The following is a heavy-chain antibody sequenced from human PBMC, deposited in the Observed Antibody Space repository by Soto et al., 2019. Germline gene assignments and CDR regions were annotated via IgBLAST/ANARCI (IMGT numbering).Heavy chain of an antibody. CDR1: GVTFSIYS. J-gene: IGHJ6*02. Sequence: PGGSLRLSCAASGVTFSIYSMNWVRQASGKGLEWVSYISGSRVMYYADSVKGRFTISRDNAKNSLYLQMNSLRAEDTAVYYCARDFQASPYYYYGMDVWGQGTTVTVSS. V-gene: IGHV3-48*01. CDR3: ARDFQASPYYYYGMDV. CDR2: ISGSRVM.